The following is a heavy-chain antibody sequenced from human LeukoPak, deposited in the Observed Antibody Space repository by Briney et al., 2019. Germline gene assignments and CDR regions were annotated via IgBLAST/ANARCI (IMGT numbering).Heavy chain of an antibody. CDR3: ARVVGGVGLDY. CDR1: GGSISGYY. Sequence: SETLSLTCTVSGGSISGYYWTWIRQPPGEALEYIGCIYYTGSTNYNPSLNSRITISVDTSKNQFALKLSSVTAADTAVYYCARVVGGVGLDYWGQGTLVTVSS. V-gene: IGHV4-59*01. D-gene: IGHD3-16*01. J-gene: IGHJ4*02. CDR2: IYYTGST.